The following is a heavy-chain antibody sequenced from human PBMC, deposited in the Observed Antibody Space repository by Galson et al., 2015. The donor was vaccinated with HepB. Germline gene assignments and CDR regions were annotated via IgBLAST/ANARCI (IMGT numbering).Heavy chain of an antibody. Sequence: SVKVSCKASGYTFTSYAMHWVRQAPGQRLEWMGWINAGNGNTKYSQKFQGRVTITRDTSASTAYMELSSLRSEDTAVYYCARGLPGIAAVGTWSEYNWFDPWGQGTLVTVSS. V-gene: IGHV1-3*01. CDR3: ARGLPGIAAVGTWSEYNWFDP. CDR2: INAGNGNT. D-gene: IGHD6-13*01. CDR1: GYTFTSYA. J-gene: IGHJ5*02.